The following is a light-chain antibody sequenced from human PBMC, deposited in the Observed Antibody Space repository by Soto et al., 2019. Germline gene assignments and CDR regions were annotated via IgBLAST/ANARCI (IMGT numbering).Light chain of an antibody. CDR2: GAS. CDR3: QQYGSSPPGT. J-gene: IGKJ1*01. CDR1: QSFSSSY. Sequence: EIVLTQSPGSLSLSPGERATLSCRASQSFSSSYLAWYQQKPGQAPRLLIYGASSRATGIPDRFSGSGSGTDFTLTISRLEPEDSAVYYCQQYGSSPPGTFGQGTMVEI. V-gene: IGKV3-20*01.